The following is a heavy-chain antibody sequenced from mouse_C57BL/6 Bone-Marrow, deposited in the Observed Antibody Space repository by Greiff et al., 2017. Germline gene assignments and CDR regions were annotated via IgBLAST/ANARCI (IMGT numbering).Heavy chain of an antibody. V-gene: IGHV1-53*01. Sequence: QVQLQQPGTELVKPGASVKLSCKASGYTFTSYWMHWVKQRPGQGLEWIGNINPSNGGTNYNEKFKSKATLTVDKSSTTAYLQLSSLTSEDSAVYDCAGEGDTHCSSYRGFFDYGGQGTGLTVSA. D-gene: IGHD1-1*01. J-gene: IGHJ2*03. CDR1: GYTFTSYW. CDR3: AGEGDTHCSSYRGFFDY. CDR2: INPSNGGT.